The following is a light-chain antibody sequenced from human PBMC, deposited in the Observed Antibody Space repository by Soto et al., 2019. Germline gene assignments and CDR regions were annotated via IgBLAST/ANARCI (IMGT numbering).Light chain of an antibody. CDR1: QSVSSN. CDR2: GAS. Sequence: EIVMTQSPATLSVSPGERATLSCRASQSVSSNLAWYQQKPGQAPRLLIYGASIRATGIPARFSGSGSGTGFTLTISSLQSEDFAVYYCQQYNNWLYTFGQGTKLEIK. V-gene: IGKV3D-15*01. J-gene: IGKJ2*01. CDR3: QQYNNWLYT.